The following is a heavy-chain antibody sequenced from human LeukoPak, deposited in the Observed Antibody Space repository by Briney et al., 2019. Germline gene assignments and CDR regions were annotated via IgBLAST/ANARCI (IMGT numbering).Heavy chain of an antibody. Sequence: GGSLRLSCAASGFTFSSYNMNWVRQAPGKGLEWVSSISSSSSYIYYADSLKGRFTISRDNAKNSLYLQMNSLRAEDTAVYYCARDLLGYNYYYMDVWGKGTTVTVSS. D-gene: IGHD3-16*02. CDR1: GFTFSSYN. J-gene: IGHJ6*03. CDR2: ISSSSSYI. CDR3: ARDLLGYNYYYMDV. V-gene: IGHV3-21*01.